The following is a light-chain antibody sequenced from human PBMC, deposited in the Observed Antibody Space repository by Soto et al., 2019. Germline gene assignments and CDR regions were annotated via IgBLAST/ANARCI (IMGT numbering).Light chain of an antibody. CDR2: GAS. Sequence: EIVLTQSPGTLSLSPGDIATLSCRASQTVTSYFAWYQQKPGQAPRLLIHGASTRATGIPDRFSGSGSGTDFTLTISGLEPEDFAVYYCQQYGCSPRTFGQGTKVEIK. CDR1: QTVTSY. J-gene: IGKJ1*01. CDR3: QQYGCSPRT. V-gene: IGKV3-20*01.